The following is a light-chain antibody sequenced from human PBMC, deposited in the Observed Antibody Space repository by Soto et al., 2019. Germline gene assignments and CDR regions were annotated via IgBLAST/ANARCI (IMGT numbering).Light chain of an antibody. Sequence: EIVLTQSPGTLSLSPGERATLSCRASQSVDSSYTAWYQQKPGQAPRLLIYGASNRATGIPDRFSGTGSGTDFTLTISRLEPEDFAVYYCQQYGTSPPLYTFCQGTKLEI. CDR3: QQYGTSPPLYT. J-gene: IGKJ2*01. V-gene: IGKV3-20*01. CDR2: GAS. CDR1: QSVDSSY.